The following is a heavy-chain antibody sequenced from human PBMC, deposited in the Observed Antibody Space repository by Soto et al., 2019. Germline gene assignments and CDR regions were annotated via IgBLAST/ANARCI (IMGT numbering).Heavy chain of an antibody. J-gene: IGHJ6*02. Sequence: ASVKVSCKASGYTFTSYDINWVRQATGQGLEWMGWMNPNSGNTGYAQKFQGRVTMTRNTSISTAYMELSSLRSEDTAVYYCARAIYSGNYYYYGMDVWGQGTTVTVSS. CDR3: ARAIYSGNYYYYGMDV. CDR1: GYTFTSYD. D-gene: IGHD1-26*01. V-gene: IGHV1-8*01. CDR2: MNPNSGNT.